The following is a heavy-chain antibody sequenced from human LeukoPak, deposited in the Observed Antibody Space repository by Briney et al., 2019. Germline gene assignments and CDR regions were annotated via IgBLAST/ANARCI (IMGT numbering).Heavy chain of an antibody. CDR2: INRAGIES. J-gene: IGHJ4*02. Sequence: GGSLRLSCAASGFTFTDYWMTWVRQVPGKGLEWVANINRAGIESYYVDSVKGRFTISRDNAENSLYLQMDSLRADDTAVYYCARVGTWELQRVDNWGQGTLVTVSS. V-gene: IGHV3-7*01. CDR1: GFTFTDYW. D-gene: IGHD1-26*01. CDR3: ARVGTWELQRVDN.